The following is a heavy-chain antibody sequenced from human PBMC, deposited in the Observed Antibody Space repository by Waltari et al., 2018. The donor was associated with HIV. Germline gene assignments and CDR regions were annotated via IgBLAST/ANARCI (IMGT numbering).Heavy chain of an antibody. CDR3: ARATYSYGLDV. Sequence: QLQLQESGPGLVTPSETLSLTCTVSGGSISRSSTYYWGWIRQPPGKGLEWIGSFYYSGSTYYHPSLKSRVTISVETSRNQFSLKLTSMTAADTGIYYCARATYSYGLDVWGQGTTVTVSS. CDR1: GGSISRSSTYY. J-gene: IGHJ6*02. V-gene: IGHV4-39*01. CDR2: FYYSGST.